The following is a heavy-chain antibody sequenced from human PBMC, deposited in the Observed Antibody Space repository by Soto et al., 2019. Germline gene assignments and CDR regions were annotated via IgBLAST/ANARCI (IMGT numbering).Heavy chain of an antibody. D-gene: IGHD3-22*01. J-gene: IGHJ6*02. V-gene: IGHV4-31*03. Sequence: QVQLQESGPGLVKPSQTLSLTCTVSGGSISSGGYYWSWIRQHPGKGLEWIGYIYYSGSTYYNPSLKRRVTISVDTSKNQFSLKLSSVTAADTAVYYCARDADSSGYYYYGMDVWGQGTTVTVSS. CDR2: IYYSGST. CDR1: GGSISSGGYY. CDR3: ARDADSSGYYYYGMDV.